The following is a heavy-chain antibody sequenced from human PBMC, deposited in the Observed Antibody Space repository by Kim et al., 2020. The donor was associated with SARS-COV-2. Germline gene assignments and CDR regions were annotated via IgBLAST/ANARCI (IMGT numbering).Heavy chain of an antibody. J-gene: IGHJ5*02. Sequence: ASVKVSCKASGYTFTSYAMHWVRQAPGQRLEWMGWINAGNGNTKYSQKFQGRVTITRDTSASTAYMELSSLRSEDTAVYYCARDAEDDFWSGANWFDPWGQGTLVTVSS. CDR2: INAGNGNT. CDR1: GYTFTSYA. CDR3: ARDAEDDFWSGANWFDP. D-gene: IGHD3-3*01. V-gene: IGHV1-3*01.